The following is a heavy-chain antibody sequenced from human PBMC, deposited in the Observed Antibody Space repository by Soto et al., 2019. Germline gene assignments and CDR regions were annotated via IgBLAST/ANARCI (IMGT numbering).Heavy chain of an antibody. CDR3: ARVGFYDYDSGNYPYYFDY. V-gene: IGHV3-48*02. Sequence: EVQLVESGGGLVQPGGSLRLSCAASGFTFSSYSMNWVRQAPGKELEWVSYISSSSSTIYYADSVKGCCTISRDNAKNSLYLQMNSLRDEDTVVYYCARVGFYDYDSGNYPYYFDYWGQGTLVTVSS. CDR2: ISSSSSTI. CDR1: GFTFSSYS. J-gene: IGHJ4*02. D-gene: IGHD3-10*01.